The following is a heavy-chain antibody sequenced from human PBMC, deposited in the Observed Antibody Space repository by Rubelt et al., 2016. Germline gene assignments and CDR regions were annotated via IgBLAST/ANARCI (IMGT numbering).Heavy chain of an antibody. CDR1: GGSISSGGYY. D-gene: IGHD4-17*01. CDR2: FFDSGST. Sequence: QVQLQESGPGLEKPSQTLSLTCTVSGGSISSGGYYWSWVRQHPGKGLEWVGCFFDSGSTYYNPSLKSRLSISVDTSKHQFSLRLSSGTAADTAVYYCARDGADYGDYDFAYWGQGTLVTVSS. J-gene: IGHJ4*02. V-gene: IGHV4-31*03. CDR3: ARDGADYGDYDFAY.